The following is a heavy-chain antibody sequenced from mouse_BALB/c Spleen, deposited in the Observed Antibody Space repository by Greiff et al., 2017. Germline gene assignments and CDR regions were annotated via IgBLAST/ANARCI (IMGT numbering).Heavy chain of an antibody. V-gene: IGHV1S81*02. CDR1: GYTFTSYY. CDR3: TRNYRYDWFAY. Sequence: VQLQQPGAELVKPGASVKLSCKASGYTFTSYYMYWVKQRPGQGLEWIGGINPSNGGTNFNEKFKSKATLTVDKSSSTAYMQLSSLTSEDSAVYYCTRNYRYDWFAYWGQGTLVTVSA. CDR2: INPSNGGT. D-gene: IGHD2-14*01. J-gene: IGHJ3*01.